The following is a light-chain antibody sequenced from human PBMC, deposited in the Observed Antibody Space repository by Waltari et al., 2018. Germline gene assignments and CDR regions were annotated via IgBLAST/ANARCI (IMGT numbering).Light chain of an antibody. CDR2: GVS. J-gene: IGKJ4*01. CDR1: QTVYSRY. CDR3: QHFGSSRLT. V-gene: IGKV3-20*01. Sequence: EIVLTQSPGTLSLSPGDRATLSCRASQTVYSRYLAWYQQKFGQAPRLLIYGVSQRATGIPDRFSGSGSGTDFTLTISRLEPEDFAVYYCQHFGSSRLTFGGGTKVEI.